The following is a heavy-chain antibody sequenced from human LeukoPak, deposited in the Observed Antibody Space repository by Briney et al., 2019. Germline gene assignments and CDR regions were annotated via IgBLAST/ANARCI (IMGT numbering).Heavy chain of an antibody. D-gene: IGHD6-19*01. J-gene: IGHJ4*02. Sequence: GASVKVSCKASGYTFTGYHMHWLRQAPGQGLEWMGWINPNSGGTNYAQKFQGRVTITRDTSISTAYMELSRLRSDDTAVYYCARGVAVAGTADYWGQGTLVTVSS. CDR3: ARGVAVAGTADY. CDR2: INPNSGGT. V-gene: IGHV1-2*02. CDR1: GYTFTGYH.